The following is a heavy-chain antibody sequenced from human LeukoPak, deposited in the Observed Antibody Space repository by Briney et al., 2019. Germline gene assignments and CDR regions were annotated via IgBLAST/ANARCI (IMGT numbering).Heavy chain of an antibody. J-gene: IGHJ4*02. V-gene: IGHV3-33*01. CDR2: IWYDGSNK. CDR1: GFIFSSYG. CDR3: ARANRLTDTAMDY. D-gene: IGHD5-18*01. Sequence: GRSLRLSCAASGFIFSSYGMHWVRQAPGKGLEWVAVIWYDGSNKYYADSVKGRFTISRDNSKNTLYLQMNSLRAEDTAVYYCARANRLTDTAMDYWGQGTLVTVSS.